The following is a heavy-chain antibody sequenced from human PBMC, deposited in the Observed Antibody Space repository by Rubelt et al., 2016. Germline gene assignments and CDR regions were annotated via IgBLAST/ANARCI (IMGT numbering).Heavy chain of an antibody. D-gene: IGHD4-17*01. CDR2: SSRGGST. J-gene: IGHJ4*02. Sequence: VSSRGGSTYYAESVKGRFTISRHNSKNTLYLQMNSLRAEDTAVYYCARSSGDYGPGYWGQGTLVTVSS. V-gene: IGHV3-53*04. CDR3: ARSSGDYGPGY.